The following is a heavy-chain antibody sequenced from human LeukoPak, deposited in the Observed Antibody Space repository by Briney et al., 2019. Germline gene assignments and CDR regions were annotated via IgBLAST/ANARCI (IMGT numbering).Heavy chain of an antibody. CDR3: ARWYTVAGKPPFDP. J-gene: IGHJ5*02. CDR2: ISSSGSTI. Sequence: PGGSLRLSCAASGFTFSSYEMNWVRQAPGKGLEWVSYISSSGSTIYYADSVKGRFTISRDNAKNSLYLQMNSLRAEDTAVYYCARWYTVAGKPPFDPWGQGTLVTVSS. CDR1: GFTFSSYE. D-gene: IGHD6-19*01. V-gene: IGHV3-48*03.